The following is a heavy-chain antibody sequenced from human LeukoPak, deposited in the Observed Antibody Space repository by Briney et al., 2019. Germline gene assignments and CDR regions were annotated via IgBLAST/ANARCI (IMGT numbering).Heavy chain of an antibody. CDR2: ISYDGSNK. Sequence: GGSLRLSRAASGFTFSSYAMHWVRQAPGKGLEWVAVISYDGSNKYYADSVKGQFTISRDNSKNTLYLQMNSLRTEDTAVYYCARCAQGSGYYYVPLDYWGQGTLVTVSS. D-gene: IGHD3-22*01. CDR3: ARCAQGSGYYYVPLDY. J-gene: IGHJ4*02. V-gene: IGHV3-30*04. CDR1: GFTFSSYA.